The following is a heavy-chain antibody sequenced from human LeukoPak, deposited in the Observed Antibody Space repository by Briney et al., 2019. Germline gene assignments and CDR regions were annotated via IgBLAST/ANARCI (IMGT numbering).Heavy chain of an antibody. V-gene: IGHV4-59*01. CDR3: ARGIYDRSGFSYYYYHMDV. J-gene: IGHJ6*03. D-gene: IGHD3-22*01. CDR1: GSSISSYY. CDR2: IYYRGNT. Sequence: PSETLSLTCFVSGSSISSYYWSWIRQPPGKGLEWIGYIYYRGNTNYNPSLKSRVTISLDTSKNQFSLRLSSVTAADTAVYHCARGIYDRSGFSYYYYHMDVWGKGTTVTVS.